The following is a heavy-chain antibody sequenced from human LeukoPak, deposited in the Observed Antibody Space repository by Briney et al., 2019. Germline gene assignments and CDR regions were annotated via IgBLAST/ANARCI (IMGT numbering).Heavy chain of an antibody. V-gene: IGHV4-61*01. CDR3: ARDVGYCGGGGNCCNYDY. D-gene: IGHD2-15*01. CDR2: IYYSGST. Sequence: SETLSLTCTVSGGSVSSGSYYWSWIRQPPGKGLEWIGYIYYSGSTNYNPSLKSRVTISVDTSKNQFSLKLSSVTAADTAVYYCARDVGYCGGGGNCCNYDYWGQGTLVTVSS. J-gene: IGHJ4*02. CDR1: GGSVSSGSYY.